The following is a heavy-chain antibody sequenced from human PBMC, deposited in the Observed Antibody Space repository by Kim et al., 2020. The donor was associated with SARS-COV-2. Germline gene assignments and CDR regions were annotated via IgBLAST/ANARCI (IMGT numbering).Heavy chain of an antibody. V-gene: IGHV3-23*01. D-gene: IGHD3-9*01. Sequence: SADAVKGRFTISRDNSKNTLYLQMNSLRAEDTAVYYCAKGAILTGYLFDYWGQGTLVTVSS. CDR3: AKGAILTGYLFDY. J-gene: IGHJ4*02.